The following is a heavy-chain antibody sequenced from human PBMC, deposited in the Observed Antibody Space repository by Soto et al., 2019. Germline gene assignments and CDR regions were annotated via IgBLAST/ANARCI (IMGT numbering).Heavy chain of an antibody. J-gene: IGHJ6*02. CDR3: AAPSDCSSTSCPSRRSSYYYYGMDV. V-gene: IGHV5-51*01. D-gene: IGHD2-2*01. Sequence: PGESQKISYKGSEYSFTSYWIRRVRQMPGKGLEWMGIIYPGDSDTRYSPSFQGQVTISADKSISTAYLQWSSLKASDTAMYYCAAPSDCSSTSCPSRRSSYYYYGMDVWGQGTTVTVSS. CDR1: EYSFTSYW. CDR2: IYPGDSDT.